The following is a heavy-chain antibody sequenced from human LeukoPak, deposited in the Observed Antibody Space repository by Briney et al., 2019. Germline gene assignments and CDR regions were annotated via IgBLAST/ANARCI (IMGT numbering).Heavy chain of an antibody. V-gene: IGHV3-66*02. CDR3: VRDRAGTQSWVEFDL. D-gene: IGHD3-10*01. J-gene: IGHJ5*02. CDR2: IHIDART. Sequence: QPGGSLTLTCTLSGFSVTNTLIDWVRQAPGKGPEWVALIHIDARTVYADSVKGRFTISRDNSKNMVYLQMNSLRSEDSALYYCVRDRAGTQSWVEFDLWGQGTLVTVSS. CDR1: GFSVTNTL.